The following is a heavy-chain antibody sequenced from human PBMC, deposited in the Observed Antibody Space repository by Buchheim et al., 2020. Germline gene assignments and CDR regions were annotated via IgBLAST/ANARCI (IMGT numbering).Heavy chain of an antibody. J-gene: IGHJ4*02. CDR1: GVSISSGPFY. CDR3: ARDRGAHDYGPIDF. Sequence: QVQLQESSPGLVKPSQTLSLTCTVSGVSISSGPFYWTWIRQQPGKGLEWIGYIHYTGLAYSSPSLSSRLSMSVDTSQHQFSLTLTAVTAADTAIYYCARDRGAHDYGPIDFWGQGAL. V-gene: IGHV4-31*03. CDR2: IHYTGLA. D-gene: IGHD4-17*01.